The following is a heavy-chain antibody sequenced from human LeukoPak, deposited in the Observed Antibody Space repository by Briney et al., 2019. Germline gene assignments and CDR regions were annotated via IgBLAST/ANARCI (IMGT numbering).Heavy chain of an antibody. D-gene: IGHD3-3*01. CDR1: GFTFRHYA. J-gene: IGHJ4*02. Sequence: GGSLRLSCVASGFTFRHYAMSWVRQAPGKGLEWVSSISGSDVSTYYADSVKGRFTISRDNSKNTLYLQMNSLRAEDTAVYYCAKDRRSITIFGVVIIRGFDYWGQGTLVTVSS. V-gene: IGHV3-23*01. CDR2: ISGSDVST. CDR3: AKDRRSITIFGVVIIRGFDY.